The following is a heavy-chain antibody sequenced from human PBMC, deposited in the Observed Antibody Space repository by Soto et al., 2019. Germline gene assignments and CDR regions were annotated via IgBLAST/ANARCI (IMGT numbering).Heavy chain of an antibody. D-gene: IGHD3-10*01. V-gene: IGHV1-18*01. J-gene: IGHJ4*02. CDR1: GYTFTSYG. CDR3: ASGELIWFVYRQGADY. Sequence: QVQLVQSGAEVKKPGASVKVSCKASGYTFTSYGISWVRQAPGQGLEWMGLISAYNGNTNYAQKLQGRVTMTTDTSTSTAYMELRSRRSDDTAVYYCASGELIWFVYRQGADYWGQGTLVTVSS. CDR2: ISAYNGNT.